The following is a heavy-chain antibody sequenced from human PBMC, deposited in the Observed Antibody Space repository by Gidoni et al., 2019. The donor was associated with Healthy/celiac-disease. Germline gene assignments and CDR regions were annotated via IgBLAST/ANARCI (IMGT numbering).Heavy chain of an antibody. J-gene: IGHJ2*01. D-gene: IGHD3-22*01. CDR2: ISSSSSYI. CDR3: ATGSTYYYDSSGYYNPYWYFDL. Sequence: EVQLVESGGGLVKPGGSLRLSCAASGFTFSSYSMTWVRQAPGKGLEWVSSISSSSSYIYYADSVKGRFTISRDNAKNSLYLQMNSLRAEDTAVYYCATGSTYYYDSSGYYNPYWYFDLWGRGTLVTVSS. V-gene: IGHV3-21*01. CDR1: GFTFSSYS.